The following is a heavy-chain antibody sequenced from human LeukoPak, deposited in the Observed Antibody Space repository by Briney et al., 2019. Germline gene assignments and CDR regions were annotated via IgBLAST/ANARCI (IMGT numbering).Heavy chain of an antibody. Sequence: ASVKVSCKVSGYTLTELSMHWVRQAPGKGLEWMGGFDPEDGETIYAQKFQGRVTMTEDTSTDTAYMELSSLRSEDTAVYYCARGYRGHSSGWYGENYYYYYGMDVWGQGTTVTVSS. CDR2: FDPEDGET. V-gene: IGHV1-24*01. J-gene: IGHJ6*02. D-gene: IGHD6-19*01. CDR1: GYTLTELS. CDR3: ARGYRGHSSGWYGENYYYYYGMDV.